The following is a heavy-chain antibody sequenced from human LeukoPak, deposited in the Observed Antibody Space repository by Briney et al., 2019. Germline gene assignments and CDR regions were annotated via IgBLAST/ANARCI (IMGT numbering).Heavy chain of an antibody. J-gene: IGHJ4*02. CDR3: ARKSAAAVADYDY. Sequence: SETLSLTCTVSGGSISSYYWSWIRQPPGKGLEWIGYIYYSGSTNYNPSLKSRVTISVDTSKNQFSLKLSSVTAADTAVYYCARKSAAAVADYDYWGQGTLVTVSS. D-gene: IGHD6-19*01. CDR2: IYYSGST. CDR1: GGSISSYY. V-gene: IGHV4-59*08.